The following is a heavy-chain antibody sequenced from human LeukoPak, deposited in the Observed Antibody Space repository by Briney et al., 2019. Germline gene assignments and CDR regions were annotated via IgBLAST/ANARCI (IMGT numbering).Heavy chain of an antibody. CDR1: GYTFTSYD. D-gene: IGHD3-9*01. J-gene: IGHJ6*03. CDR3: ARGLGGGASDDIFDWLSFYYYYYMDV. Sequence: GASVKVSCKGSGYTFTSYDINWVRQATGQGLEWMGWINPNSGDTGYAQKFQGRVTLTRNTPLSTAYMELSSLRSEDTAVYYCARGLGGGASDDIFDWLSFYYYYYMDVWGKGTTVTISS. CDR2: INPNSGDT. V-gene: IGHV1-8*01.